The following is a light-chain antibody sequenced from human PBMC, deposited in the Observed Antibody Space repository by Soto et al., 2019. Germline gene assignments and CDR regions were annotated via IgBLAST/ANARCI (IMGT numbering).Light chain of an antibody. V-gene: IGLV1-44*01. J-gene: IGLJ3*02. CDR1: NSNIAGNS. CDR3: ASWDNSLKGLV. CDR2: KGT. Sequence: QSVLTQTPSVSATPGQRVTISCSGSNSNIAGNSVDWYHQVPGAAPRLLIYKGTLRPPGVPYRFSASKSGTSASLDITGLHSEDEGDYYCASWDNSLKGLVFGGGTQLTVL.